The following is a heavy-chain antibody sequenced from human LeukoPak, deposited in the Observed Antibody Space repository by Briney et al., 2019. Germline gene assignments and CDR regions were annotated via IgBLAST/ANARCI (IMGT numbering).Heavy chain of an antibody. CDR3: ARGDLLSGSYLDGYY. J-gene: IGHJ4*02. CDR1: GYTFTSYD. V-gene: IGHV1-8*01. D-gene: IGHD1-26*01. CDR2: RSANIGNT. Sequence: GASVKVSCKVSGYTFTSYDINWGRQAAGQGLGWRGWRSANIGNTGYAQKFQGRVTITRNTSISTAYMELSSLRSVDTAVYYCARGDLLSGSYLDGYYWGQGTLVTVSS.